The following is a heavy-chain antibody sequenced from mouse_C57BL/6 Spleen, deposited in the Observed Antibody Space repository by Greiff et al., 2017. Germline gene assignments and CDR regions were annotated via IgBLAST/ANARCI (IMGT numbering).Heavy chain of an antibody. D-gene: IGHD1-1*01. CDR3: ASQHYYGSSWYFDG. Sequence: QVQLQQPGAELVKPGASVKLSCKASGYTFTSYWMHWVKQRPGQGLEWIGMIHPNSGSTNYNEKFKSKATLTVDKSSSTAYMQLSSLTSEDSAVYYGASQHYYGSSWYFDGGGTGTTVTVSS. CDR1: GYTFTSYW. J-gene: IGHJ1*03. V-gene: IGHV1-64*01. CDR2: IHPNSGST.